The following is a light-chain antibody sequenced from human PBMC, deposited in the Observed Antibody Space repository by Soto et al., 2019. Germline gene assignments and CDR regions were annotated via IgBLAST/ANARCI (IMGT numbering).Light chain of an antibody. CDR2: DAS. J-gene: IGKJ5*01. Sequence: DIQMTQSPSSLSASVGDRVTITCQASQDITNFLNWHQQKPGKAPKVLIYDASNLKTGVPSRFSGSGSGTDFTFTISSLQPEDIATYYCQQYDNYPYTFGQGTRLEIK. V-gene: IGKV1-33*01. CDR3: QQYDNYPYT. CDR1: QDITNF.